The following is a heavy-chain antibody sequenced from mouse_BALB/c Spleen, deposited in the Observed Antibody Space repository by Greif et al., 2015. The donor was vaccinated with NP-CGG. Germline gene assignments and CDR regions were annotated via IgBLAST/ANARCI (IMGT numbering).Heavy chain of an antibody. CDR3: LLWDYYAMDY. V-gene: IGHV1-63*02. CDR1: GYTFTNYW. J-gene: IGHJ4*01. Sequence: VQLQQSGAELVRPGTSVKISCKASGYTFTNYWLGWVKQRPGHGLEWIGDIYPGGGYTNYNEKFKGKATLTADTSSSTAYMQLSSLTSEDSAVYFCLLWDYYAMDYWGQGTSVTVSS. D-gene: IGHD2-1*01. CDR2: IYPGGGYT.